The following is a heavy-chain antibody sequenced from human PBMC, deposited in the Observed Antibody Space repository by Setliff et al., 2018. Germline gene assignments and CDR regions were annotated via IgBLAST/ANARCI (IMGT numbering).Heavy chain of an antibody. CDR3: ARSPANGGHDAFDV. J-gene: IGHJ3*01. Sequence: PGGSLRLSCAASGFTFSSHWMHWVRQGPGKGPVWVSRINSDGSRTDYADSVKGRFTISRDNAKNTVYLQMNSLGVDDTAVYYCARSPANGGHDAFDVWGQGTMVTVSS. CDR2: INSDGSRT. CDR1: GFTFSSHW. D-gene: IGHD6-25*01. V-gene: IGHV3-74*01.